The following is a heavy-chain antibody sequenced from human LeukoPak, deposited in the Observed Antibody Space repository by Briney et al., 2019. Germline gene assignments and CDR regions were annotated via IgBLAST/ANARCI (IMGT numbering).Heavy chain of an antibody. J-gene: IGHJ4*02. Sequence: ASVKVSCTASGFTFTSSAVQWVRQARGQRLEWIGWIVVGSGNTNYAQKFQERVTITRDMSTSTAYMELSSLRSEDTAVYYCAAGGVEQLVLILDYWGQGTLVTVSS. CDR2: IVVGSGNT. CDR1: GFTFTSSA. CDR3: AAGGVEQLVLILDY. V-gene: IGHV1-58*01. D-gene: IGHD6-13*01.